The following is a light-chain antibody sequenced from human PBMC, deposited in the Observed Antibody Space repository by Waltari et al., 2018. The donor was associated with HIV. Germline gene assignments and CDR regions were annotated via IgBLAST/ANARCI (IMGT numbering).Light chain of an antibody. V-gene: IGLV3-27*01. Sequence: SYELTQPSSVSVSPGQTTRITCSGDVLAKSYARWFQQKPGQDPVVMIYKDNERPSGIPERFSGSSSGTTVTLTISGAQIEDEADYYCYSAADNMGVFGGGTKLTVL. CDR1: VLAKSY. CDR2: KDN. CDR3: YSAADNMGV. J-gene: IGLJ3*02.